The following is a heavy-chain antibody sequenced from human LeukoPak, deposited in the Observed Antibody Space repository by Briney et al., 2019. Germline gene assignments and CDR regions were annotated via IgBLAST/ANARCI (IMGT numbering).Heavy chain of an antibody. CDR2: IYYSGST. J-gene: IGHJ4*02. Sequence: SETLSLTCTVSGGSISSSSYYWGWIRQPPGKGLEWIGSIYYSGSTYYNPSLKSRVTISVDTSKNQFSLKLSSVTAADTAVYYCARVDNDSSGVLLGYWGQGTLVTVSS. V-gene: IGHV4-39*01. D-gene: IGHD3-22*01. CDR1: GGSISSSSYY. CDR3: ARVDNDSSGVLLGY.